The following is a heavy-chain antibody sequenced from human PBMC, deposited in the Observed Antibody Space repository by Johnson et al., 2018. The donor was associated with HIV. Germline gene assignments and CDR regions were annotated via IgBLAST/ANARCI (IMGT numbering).Heavy chain of an antibody. CDR2: ISYVGTNK. Sequence: QVLLVESGGGVVQPGRSLRLSCAASGFTFSSYAMHWVRQAPGKGLEWVSVISYVGTNKYYADSVQGRFTISRDNSKNTLYLQMNSLRAEDTAVYYCARETIYSSFPGAFDIWGKGTMVTVSS. J-gene: IGHJ3*02. CDR3: ARETIYSSFPGAFDI. D-gene: IGHD6-6*01. CDR1: GFTFSSYA. V-gene: IGHV3-30*04.